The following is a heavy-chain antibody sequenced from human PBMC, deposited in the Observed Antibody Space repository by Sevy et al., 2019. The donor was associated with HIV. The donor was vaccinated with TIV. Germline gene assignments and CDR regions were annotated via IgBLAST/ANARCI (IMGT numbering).Heavy chain of an antibody. CDR1: GYRLIELS. D-gene: IGHD3-22*01. CDR3: ATGREYYDENSGYFDY. Sequence: ASVKVSCKISGYRLIELSMHWVRQAPGKGLEWMGRFDPEDGEIIYAQKFRGRVTMTEDTSTDTAYMELSRLRSEDTAVYYCATGREYYDENSGYFDYWGPGTLVTVSS. J-gene: IGHJ4*02. V-gene: IGHV1-24*01. CDR2: FDPEDGEI.